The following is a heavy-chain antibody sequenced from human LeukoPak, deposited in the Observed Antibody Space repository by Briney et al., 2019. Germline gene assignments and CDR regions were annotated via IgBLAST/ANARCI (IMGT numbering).Heavy chain of an antibody. Sequence: SVKVSCKASGGTFSSYAISWVRQAPGQGLEWMGGIIPIFGTANYAQKFQGRVTITTDESTRTAYMELSSLRSEDTAVYYCARSLFYDSSGYPVWYFDYWGQGTLVTVSS. V-gene: IGHV1-69*05. J-gene: IGHJ4*02. CDR3: ARSLFYDSSGYPVWYFDY. CDR1: GGTFSSYA. CDR2: IIPIFGTA. D-gene: IGHD3-22*01.